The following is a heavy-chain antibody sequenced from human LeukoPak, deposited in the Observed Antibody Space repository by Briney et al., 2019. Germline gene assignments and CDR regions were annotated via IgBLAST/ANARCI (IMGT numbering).Heavy chain of an antibody. CDR1: GFTVSSNY. V-gene: IGHV3-48*02. Sequence: GGSLRLSCAASGFTVSSNYMSWVRQAPGQGLEWVSYISGGSGTIYYADSVKGRFTISRDNAKNSLYLEMNSLRDEDTAVYYCATYYYGSDVYFQHWGQGTLVTVSS. CDR2: ISGGSGTI. CDR3: ATYYYGSDVYFQH. J-gene: IGHJ1*01. D-gene: IGHD3-10*01.